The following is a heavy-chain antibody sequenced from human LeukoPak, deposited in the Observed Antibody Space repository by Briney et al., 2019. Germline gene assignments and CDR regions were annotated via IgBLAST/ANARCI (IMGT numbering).Heavy chain of an antibody. CDR1: GGSISSYY. V-gene: IGHV4-59*01. CDR3: AREGSSGLSFCDY. J-gene: IGHJ4*02. D-gene: IGHD3-22*01. Sequence: WETLSLTCTVSGGSISSYYWSWIRQPPGKGLEWIGYIYYSGSTNYNPSLKSRVTISVDTSKNQFSLKLSSVTAADTAVYYCAREGSSGLSFCDYWGQGTLVTVSS. CDR2: IYYSGST.